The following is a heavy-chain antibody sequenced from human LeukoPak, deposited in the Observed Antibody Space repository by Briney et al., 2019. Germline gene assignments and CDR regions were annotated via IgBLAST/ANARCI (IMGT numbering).Heavy chain of an antibody. CDR2: ISYDGSNK. D-gene: IGHD2-21*01. CDR1: GFTFSSYA. CDR3: ARSPSLGDPIDY. V-gene: IGHV3-30-3*01. Sequence: GGSLRLSCAASGFTFSSYAMHWVRQAPGKGLEWVAVISYDGSNKYYADSVKGRFTISRDNSKNTLYLQMNSLRAEDTAVYYCARSPSLGDPIDYWGQGTLVTVSS. J-gene: IGHJ4*02.